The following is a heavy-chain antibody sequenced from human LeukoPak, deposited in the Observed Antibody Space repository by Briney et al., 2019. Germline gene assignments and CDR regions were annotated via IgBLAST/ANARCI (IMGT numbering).Heavy chain of an antibody. Sequence: XVKVSCKASGGTFSSYAISWVRQAPGQGREWMGGIIPIFGTANCAQEFQGRVTITADESTSTAYMELSSLRSEDTAVYYCARRYYYASSGYYYVYWGQGTLVTVSS. D-gene: IGHD3-22*01. CDR3: ARRYYYASSGYYYVY. J-gene: IGHJ4*02. V-gene: IGHV1-69*13. CDR2: IIPIFGTA. CDR1: GGTFSSYA.